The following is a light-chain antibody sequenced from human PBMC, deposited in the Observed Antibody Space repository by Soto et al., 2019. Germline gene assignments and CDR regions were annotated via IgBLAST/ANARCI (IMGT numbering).Light chain of an antibody. CDR3: QQSYV. J-gene: IGKJ3*01. Sequence: AIQMTQSPSSLSASVGDRVTITCRASQGIRNDLDWFQQKPGKAPKLLIYAASNLQSGVPARFSGSGSGTDFTLTISSLQPEDFATYYCQQSYVFGPGTKVDI. V-gene: IGKV1-6*01. CDR1: QGIRND. CDR2: AAS.